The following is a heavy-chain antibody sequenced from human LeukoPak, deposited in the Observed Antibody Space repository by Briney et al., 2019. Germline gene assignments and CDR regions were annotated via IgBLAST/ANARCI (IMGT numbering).Heavy chain of an antibody. V-gene: IGHV3-48*01. CDR1: GFTFSSYR. Sequence: TGGSLRLSCAASGFTFSSYRMNWVRQAPGKGLEWVSYISSSSSTIYYADSVKGRFTISRDNAKNSLYLQMNSLRAEDTAVYYCARSKDYDFWSGYYTYYFDYWGQGTLVTVSS. CDR3: ARSKDYDFWSGYYTYYFDY. D-gene: IGHD3-3*01. J-gene: IGHJ4*02. CDR2: ISSSSSTI.